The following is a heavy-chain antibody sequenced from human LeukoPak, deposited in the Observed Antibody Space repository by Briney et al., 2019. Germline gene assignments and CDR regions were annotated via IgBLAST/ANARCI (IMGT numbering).Heavy chain of an antibody. V-gene: IGHV3-30*03. D-gene: IGHD2-15*01. CDR2: ISYDESNK. CDR3: ARALGYCSGGSCTRGYNWFDP. J-gene: IGHJ5*02. Sequence: GGSLRLSCAASGFTFSSYGMHWVRQAPGKGLEWVAVISYDESNKYFADSVKGRFTISRDNPKNTLYLQMNSLRTEDTAVYYCARALGYCSGGSCTRGYNWFDPWGQGTLVTVPS. CDR1: GFTFSSYG.